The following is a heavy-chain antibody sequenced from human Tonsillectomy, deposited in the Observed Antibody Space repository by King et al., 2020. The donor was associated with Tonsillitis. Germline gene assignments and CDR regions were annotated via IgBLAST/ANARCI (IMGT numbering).Heavy chain of an antibody. D-gene: IGHD5-12*01. CDR3: AKEKKSSSWCSGYDIWGGDY. J-gene: IGHJ4*02. CDR1: GFTFNNYA. CDR2: ISGSGGST. V-gene: IGHV3-23*04. Sequence: VQLVESGGGLVQPGGSLRLSCAASGFTFNNYAMSWVRQAPGKGLEWVSGISGSGGSTYYAHSVKGRFTISRDKTKNTLYLQMNSLRAEDTAVYYCAKEKKSSSWCSGYDIWGGDYWGQGTLVTVSS.